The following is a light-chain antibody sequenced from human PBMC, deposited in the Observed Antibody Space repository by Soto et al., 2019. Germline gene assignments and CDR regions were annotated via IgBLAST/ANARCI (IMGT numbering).Light chain of an antibody. CDR3: AAWDDSLSGVV. Sequence: QSVLTQPPSASGTPGQRVTISCSGSTSNIGTNSVNWYQQLPGTAPKLLIYSDNRRPSGVPDRFSGSTSGTSASLAISGLRSEDEADYYCAAWDDSLSGVVFGGGTKLTVL. J-gene: IGLJ2*01. CDR2: SDN. V-gene: IGLV1-47*02. CDR1: TSNIGTNS.